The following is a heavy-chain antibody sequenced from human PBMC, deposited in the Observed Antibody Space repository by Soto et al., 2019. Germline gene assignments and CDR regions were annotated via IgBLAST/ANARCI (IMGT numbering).Heavy chain of an antibody. J-gene: IGHJ3*02. V-gene: IGHV4-61*01. CDR1: GGYIRSGNCC. CDR2: IYYSGST. CDR3: ARGPPWMTGFDI. Sequence: SETLSLTCTVSGGYIRSGNCCWIWNRQPPGKGLEWIAYIYYSGSTNYNPSLKSRITISVDAPKNQFSLKLSSVTAADTAVYYCARGPPWMTGFDIWGQGTLVTVSS. D-gene: IGHD3-9*01.